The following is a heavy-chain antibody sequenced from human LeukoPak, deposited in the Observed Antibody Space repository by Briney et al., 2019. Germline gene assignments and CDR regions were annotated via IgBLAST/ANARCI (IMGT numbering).Heavy chain of an antibody. D-gene: IGHD3-22*01. CDR2: IKQDGSEK. CDR3: ASTRMDYYDSSGEFDY. J-gene: IGHJ4*02. V-gene: IGHV3-7*01. Sequence: GGSLRLSCAASGFTFSSYWMSWVRQAPGKGLEWVANIKQDGSEKYYVDSVKGRSTISRDNAKNSLYLQMNSLRAEDTAVYYCASTRMDYYDSSGEFDYWGQGTLVTVSS. CDR1: GFTFSSYW.